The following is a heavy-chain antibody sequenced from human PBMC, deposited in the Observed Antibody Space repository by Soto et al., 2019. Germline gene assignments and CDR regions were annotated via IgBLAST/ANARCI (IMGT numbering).Heavy chain of an antibody. V-gene: IGHV4-59*01. CDR2: IYYSGST. CDR3: ARFAPLYCSSTSCYASADNWFDP. J-gene: IGHJ5*02. D-gene: IGHD2-2*01. CDR1: GGSISSYY. Sequence: SETLSLTCTVSGGSISSYYWSWIRQPPGKGLEWIGYIYYSGSTNYNPSLKSRVTISVDTSRNRFSLKLSSVTAADTAVYYCARFAPLYCSSTSCYASADNWFDPWGQGTLVTVSS.